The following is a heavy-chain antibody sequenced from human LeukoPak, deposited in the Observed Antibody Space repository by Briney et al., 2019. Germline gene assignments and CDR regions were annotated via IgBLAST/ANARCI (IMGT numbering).Heavy chain of an antibody. CDR2: MKTNTGNT. V-gene: IGHV7-4-1*02. J-gene: IGHJ6*03. CDR3: ATRYRGSHYYYMDV. CDR1: GYSVTRFG. Sequence: GSVKVSCKASGYSVTRFGMNWGRQAPGQGLEWRGGMKTNTGNTTYGQGIPGRFVLFMETSVSTAYMQIRSPKGAETAAYYFATRYRGSHYYYMDVWGKGTPVIVS. D-gene: IGHD1-26*01.